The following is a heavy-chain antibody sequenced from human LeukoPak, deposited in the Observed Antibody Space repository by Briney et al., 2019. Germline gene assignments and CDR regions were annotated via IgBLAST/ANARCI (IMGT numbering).Heavy chain of an antibody. V-gene: IGHV1-46*01. Sequence: ASVKVSCKASGYTFTSYYMHWVRQAPGQGLEWMGIINPSGGSTSYAQKFQGRVTMTRDTSTSTVYMELSRLRSDDTAVYYCAKMDYMYGMDVWGQGTTVTVSS. CDR2: INPSGGST. CDR1: GYTFTSYY. D-gene: IGHD4-11*01. CDR3: AKMDYMYGMDV. J-gene: IGHJ6*02.